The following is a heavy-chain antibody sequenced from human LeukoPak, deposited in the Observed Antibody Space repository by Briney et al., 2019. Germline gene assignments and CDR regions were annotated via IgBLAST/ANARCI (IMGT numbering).Heavy chain of an antibody. J-gene: IGHJ5*02. CDR1: GGTFSIYA. CDR2: IIPIFGTA. V-gene: IGHV1-69*01. D-gene: IGHD3-22*01. Sequence: SVRVSSKASGGTFSIYAISWVRQAPGQGLEWMGGIIPIFGTANYAQKFQGRVTITADESTSTAYMELSSLRSEDTAVYYCASIPYDSSGRGASWFDPWGQGTLVTVSS. CDR3: ASIPYDSSGRGASWFDP.